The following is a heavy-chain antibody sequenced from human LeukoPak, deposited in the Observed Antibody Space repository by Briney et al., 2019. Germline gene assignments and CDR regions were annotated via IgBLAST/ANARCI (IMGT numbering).Heavy chain of an antibody. CDR3: ARGANYYGSGSYSLYYYMDV. CDR1: GGSISSGSYY. CDR2: IYTSGST. D-gene: IGHD3-10*01. V-gene: IGHV4-61*02. Sequence: SETLSLTCTVSGGSISSGSYYWSWIRQPAGKGLEWIGRIYTSGSTNYNPSLKSRVTISVDTSKNQFSLKLSSVTAADTAVYYCARGANYYGSGSYSLYYYMDVWSKGTTVTVSS. J-gene: IGHJ6*03.